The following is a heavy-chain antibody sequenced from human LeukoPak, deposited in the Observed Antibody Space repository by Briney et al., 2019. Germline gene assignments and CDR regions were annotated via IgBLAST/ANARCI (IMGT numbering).Heavy chain of an antibody. Sequence: SETLSLTCTVSGGSISSGDYYWSWIRQPPGKGLEWIGYIYYSGSTYYNPSLKSRVTISVDTSKNQFSLKLSSVTAADTAVYYCARDQLELSGAFDIWGQGTMVIVSS. CDR1: GGSISSGDYY. CDR3: ARDQLELSGAFDI. CDR2: IYYSGST. V-gene: IGHV4-30-4*08. D-gene: IGHD1-26*01. J-gene: IGHJ3*02.